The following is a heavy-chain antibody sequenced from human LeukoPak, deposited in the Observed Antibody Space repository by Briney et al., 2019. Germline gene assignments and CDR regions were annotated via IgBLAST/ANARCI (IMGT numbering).Heavy chain of an antibody. J-gene: IGHJ4*02. CDR3: ARERLAARPEALGDY. Sequence: SVKVSCKASGGTFSSYATSWVRQAPGQGLEWMGGIIPIFGTANYAQKFQGRVTITADESTSTAYMELSSLRSEDTAVYYCARERLAARPEALGDYWGQGTLVTVSS. CDR1: GGTFSSYA. V-gene: IGHV1-69*13. D-gene: IGHD6-6*01. CDR2: IIPIFGTA.